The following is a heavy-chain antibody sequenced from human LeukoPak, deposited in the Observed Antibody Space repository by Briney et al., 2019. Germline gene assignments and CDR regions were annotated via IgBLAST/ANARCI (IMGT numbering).Heavy chain of an antibody. V-gene: IGHV4-34*01. D-gene: IGHD2-2*01. J-gene: IGHJ4*02. CDR3: ARGSIFGSSTSYLGDY. CDR2: INHSGST. Sequence: SETLSLTCTVSGGSINNYYWSWIRQPPGKGLEWIGEINHSGSTNYNPSLKSRVTISVDTSKNQFSLKLSSVTAADTAVYYCARGSIFGSSTSYLGDYWGQGTLVTVSS. CDR1: GGSINNYY.